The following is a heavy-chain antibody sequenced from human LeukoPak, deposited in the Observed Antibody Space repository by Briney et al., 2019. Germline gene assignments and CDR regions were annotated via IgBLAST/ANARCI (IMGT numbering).Heavy chain of an antibody. CDR3: ATTYYYDSSGYYFSWYFDL. D-gene: IGHD3-22*01. V-gene: IGHV4-61*01. CDR1: GGSVSSGSYY. J-gene: IGHJ2*01. CDR2: IYYSGST. Sequence: SETLSLTCTVSGGSVSSGSYYWSWIRRPPGKGLEWIGYIYYSGSTNYNPSLKSRVTISVDTSKNQSSLRLSSVTAADTAVYYCATTYYYDSSGYYFSWYFDLWGRGTLVTVSS.